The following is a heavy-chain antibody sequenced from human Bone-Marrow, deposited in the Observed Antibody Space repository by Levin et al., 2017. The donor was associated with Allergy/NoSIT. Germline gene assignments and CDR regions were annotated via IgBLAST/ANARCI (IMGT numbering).Heavy chain of an antibody. CDR1: GGSISSSSYY. V-gene: IGHV4-39*01. Sequence: SQTLSLTCTVSGGSISSSSYYWGWIRQPPGKGLEWIGSIYYSGRTYYNPSLKSRVTISVDTSTNQFSLKLSSVIAADTAVYYCTRHAYGDYEGADDHFDYWGQGTLVTVSS. CDR2: IYYSGRT. CDR3: TRHAYGDYEGADDHFDY. J-gene: IGHJ4*02. D-gene: IGHD4-17*01.